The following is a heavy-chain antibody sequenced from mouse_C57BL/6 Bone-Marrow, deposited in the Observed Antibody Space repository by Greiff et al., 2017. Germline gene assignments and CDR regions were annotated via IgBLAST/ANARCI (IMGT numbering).Heavy chain of an antibody. V-gene: IGHV1-74*01. Sequence: VQLQQPGAELVKPGASVKVSCTASGFTFTSSWMHWVKQTPGQGLEWIGRIPPSDSDTSYHHKFTGKVTLTVDKSSSTAYVQRSSLKAEDSAVYYCAIGLRFYDWGKGTTRTGAS. CDR3: AIGLRFYD. D-gene: IGHD1-1*01. CDR2: IPPSDSDT. CDR1: GFTFTSSW. J-gene: IGHJ2*01.